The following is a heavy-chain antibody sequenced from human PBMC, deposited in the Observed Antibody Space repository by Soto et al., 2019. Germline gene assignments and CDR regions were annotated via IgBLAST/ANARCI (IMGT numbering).Heavy chain of an antibody. CDR2: IYYSGST. CDR3: ARGPAAAGTYSYRDV. D-gene: IGHD6-13*01. Sequence: PSETLSLTCTVSGGSISSYYWSWIRQPPGKGLEWIGYIYYSGSTNYNPSLKSRVTISVDTSKNQFSLKLSSVTAADTAVYYCARGPAAAGTYSYRDVWGKGTTVTVPS. J-gene: IGHJ6*04. V-gene: IGHV4-59*01. CDR1: GGSISSYY.